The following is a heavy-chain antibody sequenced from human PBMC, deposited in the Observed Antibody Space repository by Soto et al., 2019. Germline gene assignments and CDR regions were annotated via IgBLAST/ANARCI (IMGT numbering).Heavy chain of an antibody. CDR1: GYTFTSYG. CDR3: ARDTPAPVNDYGDYPRWFDP. Sequence: QVQLVQSGAEVKKPGASVKVSCKASGYTFTSYGISWVRQAPGQGLEWMGWISAYNGNTNYAQKLQGRVTMTTDTSTSTAYMELRSLRSDDTAVYYCARDTPAPVNDYGDYPRWFDPWGQGTLVTVSS. V-gene: IGHV1-18*04. D-gene: IGHD4-17*01. J-gene: IGHJ5*02. CDR2: ISAYNGNT.